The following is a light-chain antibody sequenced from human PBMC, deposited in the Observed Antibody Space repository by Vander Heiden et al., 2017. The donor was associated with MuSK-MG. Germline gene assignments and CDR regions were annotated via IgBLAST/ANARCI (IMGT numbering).Light chain of an antibody. Sequence: DIPVTQSPSAVSASVGDRATITGQAGQGIASWLAWDQQPPGKAPQLLIYAASRLQSGVPSSCSGSGSGTDFPITISRLQPEDFATYYRQQDNSFPRSFGQGTKVEIK. CDR3: QQDNSFPRS. CDR2: AAS. CDR1: QGIASW. J-gene: IGKJ2*04. V-gene: IGKV1-12*01.